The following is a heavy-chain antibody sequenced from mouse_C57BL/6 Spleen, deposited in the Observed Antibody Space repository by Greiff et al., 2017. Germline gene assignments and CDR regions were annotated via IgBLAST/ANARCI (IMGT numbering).Heavy chain of an antibody. CDR3: ARYDYDAAFAY. J-gene: IGHJ3*01. V-gene: IGHV1-52*01. Sequence: VQLQQPGAELVRPGSSVKLSCKASGYTFTSYWMHWVKQRPIQGLEWIGNIDPSDSETHYNQKFKDKATLTVDKSSSTAYMQLSSLTSEDSAVYYCARYDYDAAFAYWGQGTLVTVSA. D-gene: IGHD2-4*01. CDR2: IDPSDSET. CDR1: GYTFTSYW.